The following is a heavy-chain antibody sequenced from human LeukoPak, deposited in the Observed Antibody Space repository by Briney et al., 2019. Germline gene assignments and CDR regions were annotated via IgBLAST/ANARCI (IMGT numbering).Heavy chain of an antibody. CDR3: STDVRDPDTSGYYYPSFDF. Sequence: PGGSLRLSCAASGLAFIYYYMSWIRQAPGKGLEWVSYISSSSSTIYYADSVKGRFTISRDNAKNSLYTQMNSLRADETAVYYCSTDVRDPDTSGYYYPSFDFWGQGTLVTVSS. J-gene: IGHJ4*02. CDR2: ISSSSSTI. D-gene: IGHD3-22*01. CDR1: GLAFIYYY. V-gene: IGHV3-11*04.